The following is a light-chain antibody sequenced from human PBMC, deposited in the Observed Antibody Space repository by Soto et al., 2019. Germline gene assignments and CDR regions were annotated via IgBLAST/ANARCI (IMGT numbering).Light chain of an antibody. CDR3: QQYNSDWT. V-gene: IGKV1-5*01. CDR2: DAS. Sequence: DIPMTQSPSTLSASVGDRVTITCRASQSISSWLAWYQQKPGKAPKLLIYDASSLESGVPSRFSGSGSGTEFTLNISSLQPDDFATYYCQQYNSDWTFGQGTKVEIK. CDR1: QSISSW. J-gene: IGKJ1*01.